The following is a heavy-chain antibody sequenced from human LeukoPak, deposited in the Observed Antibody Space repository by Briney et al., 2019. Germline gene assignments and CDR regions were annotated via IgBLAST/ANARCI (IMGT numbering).Heavy chain of an antibody. V-gene: IGHV1-69*05. D-gene: IGHD6-19*01. J-gene: IGHJ5*01. CDR3: ARDSSGWFDY. CDR1: GGTFSSYA. CDR2: IIPIFGTA. Sequence: ASVKVSCKASGGTFSSYAISWVRQAPGQGLEWMGRIIPIFGTANYAQKFQGRVTITTDESTSTAYTELSSLRSEDTAVYYCARDSSGWFDYWGQGTLVTVSS.